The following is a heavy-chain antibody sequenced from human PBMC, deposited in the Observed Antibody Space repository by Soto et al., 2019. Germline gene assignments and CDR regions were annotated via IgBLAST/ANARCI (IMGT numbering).Heavy chain of an antibody. CDR1: GGSTSRYL. D-gene: IGHD4-4*01. V-gene: IGHV4-59*01. J-gene: IGHJ4*01. Sequence: SETLSLTCTVSGGSTSRYLWSWIRQPPGKGLEWIAYMYNSGSVNCNPSLKSRVTMSVDTSKNQLSLNLRSVAAADTAVYYCAHSDSLVPLDYWGQGTMVTVSS. CDR2: MYNSGSV. CDR3: AHSDSLVPLDY.